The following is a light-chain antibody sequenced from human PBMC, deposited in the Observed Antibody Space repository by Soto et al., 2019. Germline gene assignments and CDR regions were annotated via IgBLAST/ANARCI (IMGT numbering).Light chain of an antibody. CDR2: DDN. J-gene: IGLJ1*01. Sequence: QSVLTQPASVSGSPGQSITISCTGSSSDIGGYKYVSWYQQHPGKAPKLIIYDDNKRPSGIPDRFSGSKSGTSATLGITGFQTGDEADYYCGSWDSSLSAYVFGTGTKVTVL. CDR3: GSWDSSLSAYV. CDR1: SSDIGGYKY. V-gene: IGLV1-51*01.